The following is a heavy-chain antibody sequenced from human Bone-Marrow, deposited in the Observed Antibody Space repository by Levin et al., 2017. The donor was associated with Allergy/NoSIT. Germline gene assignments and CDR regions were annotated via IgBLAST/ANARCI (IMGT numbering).Heavy chain of an antibody. Sequence: GESLKISCKASGYVFTNYFLHWVRQAPGQGLEWMGIINPSGESISYAQKFQGRVTMTKDTSTSTVYMDLSSLRSEDTAVYFCARHTAMVRDAFDVWGQGTMVTVSS. CDR2: INPSGESI. V-gene: IGHV1-46*01. CDR1: GYVFTNYF. CDR3: ARHTAMVRDAFDV. J-gene: IGHJ3*01. D-gene: IGHD5-18*01.